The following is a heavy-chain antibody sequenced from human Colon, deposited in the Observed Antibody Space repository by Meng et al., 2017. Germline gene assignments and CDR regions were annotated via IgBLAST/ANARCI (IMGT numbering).Heavy chain of an antibody. J-gene: IGHJ4*02. Sequence: QEQLQESAPGLGKPSGTLSLTCAVSGGSISSSNWWSWVRQPPGKGLEWIGEIYHSGSTNYNPSLKSRVTISVDKSKNQFSLKLSSVTAADTAVYYCASGRKYCSSTSCYGQFDYWGQGTLVTVSS. CDR2: IYHSGST. V-gene: IGHV4-4*02. CDR1: GGSISSSNW. CDR3: ASGRKYCSSTSCYGQFDY. D-gene: IGHD2-2*01.